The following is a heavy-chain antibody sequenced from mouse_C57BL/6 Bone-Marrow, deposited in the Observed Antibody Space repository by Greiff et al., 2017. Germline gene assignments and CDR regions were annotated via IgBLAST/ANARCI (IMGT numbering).Heavy chain of an antibody. CDR2: INPSNGGP. D-gene: IGHD1-1*01. V-gene: IGHV1-53*01. CDR3: ASTAVVAYYYAMDY. J-gene: IGHJ4*01. Sequence: QVQLPQPGTELVKPGASVKLSCKASGYTFTSYWMRWVKPRPGQGLEWIGNINPSNGGPNYNEKFKSKATLTVDKSSSSAYMQLRKLKSGDSADYDCASTAVVAYYYAMDYWGQGTSVTVSA. CDR1: GYTFTSYW.